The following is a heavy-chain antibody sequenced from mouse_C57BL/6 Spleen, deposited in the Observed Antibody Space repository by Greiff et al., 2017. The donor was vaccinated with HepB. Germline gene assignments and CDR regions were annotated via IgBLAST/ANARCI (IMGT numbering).Heavy chain of an antibody. V-gene: IGHV1-82*01. J-gene: IGHJ2*01. CDR1: GYAFSSSW. CDR3: ARSLTGVDY. Sequence: VQLQQSGPELVKPGASVKISCKASGYAFSSSWMNWVKQRPGKGLEWIGRIYPGDGDTNYKGKFKGKATLTADKSSSTAYMHFSSLTSEDSAVYFCARSLTGVDYWGQGTTLTVSS. D-gene: IGHD4-1*01. CDR2: IYPGDGDT.